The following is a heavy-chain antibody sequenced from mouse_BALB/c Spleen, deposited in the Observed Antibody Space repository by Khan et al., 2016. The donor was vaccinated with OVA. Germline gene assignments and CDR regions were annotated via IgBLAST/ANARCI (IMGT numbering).Heavy chain of an antibody. D-gene: IGHD2-10*02. CDR2: ISYSGNT. V-gene: IGHV3-2*02. J-gene: IGHJ2*01. CDR1: GYSIASDYA. Sequence: EVQLVESGPGLVKPSQSLSLTCTVTGYSIASDYAWNWIRQFPGNKLEWMGFISYSGNTNYNPSLKRRISITRDTSKNQFFLQLNSVTSEDTATYYWARVYGGDFDYWGQGTTLTVSS. CDR3: ARVYGGDFDY.